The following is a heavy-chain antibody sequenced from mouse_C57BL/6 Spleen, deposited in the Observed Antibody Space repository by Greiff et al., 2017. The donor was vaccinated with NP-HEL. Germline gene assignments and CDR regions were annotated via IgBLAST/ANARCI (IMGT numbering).Heavy chain of an antibody. V-gene: IGHV1-82*01. J-gene: IGHJ3*01. CDR3: ARSDYGSPH. Sequence: VQLQQSGPELVKPGASVKISCKASGYAFSSSWMNWVKQRPGKGLEWIGRIYPGDGDTNYNGKFKGKATLTADKSSSTAYMQLSSLTSEDSAVYFCARSDYGSPHWGQGTLVTVSA. D-gene: IGHD1-1*01. CDR1: GYAFSSSW. CDR2: IYPGDGDT.